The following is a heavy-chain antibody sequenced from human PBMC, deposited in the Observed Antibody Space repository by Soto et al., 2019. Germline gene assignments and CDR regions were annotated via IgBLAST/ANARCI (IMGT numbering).Heavy chain of an antibody. Sequence: PGGSLRLSCAASGFTFSSYSMNWVRQAPGKGLEWIGSIYYSGSTNYNPSLKNRVTISIDTSKNQFSLKMTSVSAADTAVYYCAREWSAFDFWGQGTVVTVSS. CDR2: IYYSGST. J-gene: IGHJ3*01. CDR3: AREWSAFDF. CDR1: GFTFSSYS. V-gene: IGHV4-59*12. D-gene: IGHD2-15*01.